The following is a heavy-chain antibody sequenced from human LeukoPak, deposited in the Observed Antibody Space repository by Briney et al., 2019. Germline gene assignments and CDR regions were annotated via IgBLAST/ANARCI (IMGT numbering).Heavy chain of an antibody. D-gene: IGHD2-15*01. V-gene: IGHV3-23*01. CDR3: AKEGVAWGWTDY. CDR2: IDASGGST. Sequence: PGGSLRLSCAASGFTFSSYAMSWVRQAPGKGLEWVSSIDASGGSTYYADSVKGRFTISRDNSKNTLYLQMNSLRAEDTAVYYCAKEGVAWGWTDYLGQGTLVTVSS. CDR1: GFTFSSYA. J-gene: IGHJ4*02.